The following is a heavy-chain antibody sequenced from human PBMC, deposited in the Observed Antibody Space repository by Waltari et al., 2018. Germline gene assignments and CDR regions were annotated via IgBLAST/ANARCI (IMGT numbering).Heavy chain of an antibody. J-gene: IGHJ4*02. Sequence: EVQLVESGGGVVQTGGSLRLSCAASGFTFSNYEMNWVRQAPGKGREWIASISSRLNTIYYADSVKGRFTISRDNAKNSLHLQMNSLRAEDTAVYYCATRYGSSSMDYWGQGTLVTVSS. D-gene: IGHD6-6*01. CDR3: ATRYGSSSMDY. CDR2: ISSRLNTI. V-gene: IGHV3-48*03. CDR1: GFTFSNYE.